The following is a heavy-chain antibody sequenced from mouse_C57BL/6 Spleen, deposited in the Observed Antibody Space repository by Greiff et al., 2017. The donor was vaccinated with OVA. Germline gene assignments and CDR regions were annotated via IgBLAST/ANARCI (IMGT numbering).Heavy chain of an antibody. V-gene: IGHV1-54*01. Sequence: QVQLKQSGAELVRPGTSVKVSCKASGYAFTNYLIEWVKQRPGQGLEWIGVINPGSGGTNYNEKFKGKATLTADKSSSTAYMQLSSLTSEDSAVXFCARGRGYYGRVRGCFDVWGTGTTVTVSA. J-gene: IGHJ1*03. CDR3: ARGRGYYGRVRGCFDV. CDR2: INPGSGGT. CDR1: GYAFTNYL. D-gene: IGHD1-1*01.